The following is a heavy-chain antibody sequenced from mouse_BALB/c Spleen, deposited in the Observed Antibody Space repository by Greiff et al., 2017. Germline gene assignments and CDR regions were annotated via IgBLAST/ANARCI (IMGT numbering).Heavy chain of an antibody. Sequence: EVKLVESGGGLVQPGGSRKLSCAASGFTFSSFGMHWVRQAPEKGLEWVAYIRSGSSTIYYADTVKGRFTISRDNPKNTLFLQMTSLRSEDTAMYYCARGDYYYGSSPAWFAYWGQGTLVTVSA. CDR3: ARGDYYYGSSPAWFAY. V-gene: IGHV5-17*02. J-gene: IGHJ3*01. CDR2: IRSGSSTI. D-gene: IGHD1-1*01. CDR1: GFTFSSFG.